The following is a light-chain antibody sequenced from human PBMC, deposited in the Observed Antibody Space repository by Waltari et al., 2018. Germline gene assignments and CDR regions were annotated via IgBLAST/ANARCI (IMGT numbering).Light chain of an antibody. CDR1: DSDVGAYDF. Sequence: QSALTQPASVSGSPGQSITISCSGTDSDVGAYDFVSWYQQHPGKAPHLIIYEVSNRPSGISTRFSASKARNTASLTISGLQAEDEADYYCSSYTTSSAPGVFGTGTRVTVL. CDR3: SSYTTSSAPGV. J-gene: IGLJ1*01. CDR2: EVS. V-gene: IGLV2-14*01.